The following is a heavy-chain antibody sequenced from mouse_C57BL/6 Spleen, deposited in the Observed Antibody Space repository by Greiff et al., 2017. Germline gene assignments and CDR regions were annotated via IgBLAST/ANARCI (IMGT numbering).Heavy chain of an antibody. CDR2: INYDGSST. CDR3: ARGGSYEAYYFDY. Sequence: EVQVVESEGGLVQPGSSMKLSCTASGFTFSDYYMAWVRQVPEKGLEWVANINYDGSSTYYLDSLKSRFIISRDNAKNILYLQMSSLKSEDTATYYCARGGSYEAYYFDYWGQGTTLTVSS. V-gene: IGHV5-16*01. J-gene: IGHJ2*01. CDR1: GFTFSDYY. D-gene: IGHD1-1*02.